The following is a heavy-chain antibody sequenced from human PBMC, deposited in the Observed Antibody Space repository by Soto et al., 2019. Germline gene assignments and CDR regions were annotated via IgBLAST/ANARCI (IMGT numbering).Heavy chain of an antibody. CDR3: ATQEVGGSYVYTFDP. CDR1: GGSISSSNYY. Sequence: QLQLQESGPGLVKPSETLSLTCTVSGGSISSSNYYWGWIRQPPGKGLEWIGSIYYSGSTYYNPSLKSRVIISVDTYKNQFSLKLSSVTAADTAVYYCATQEVGGSYVYTFDPWGQGTLVTVSS. CDR2: IYYSGST. V-gene: IGHV4-39*01. J-gene: IGHJ5*02. D-gene: IGHD1-26*01.